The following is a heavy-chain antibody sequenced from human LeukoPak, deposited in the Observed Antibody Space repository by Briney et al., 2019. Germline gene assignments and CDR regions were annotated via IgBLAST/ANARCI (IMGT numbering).Heavy chain of an antibody. V-gene: IGHV3-11*01. Sequence: GGSLRLSCAASGFTFSDYYMSWVRQAPGKGLEWVSYISKDGNTRNYADSVKGRFTISRDNAKNSLYLQMNSLRAVDTAVYYCARVMRSGSPFDYWGQGTLVTVSS. CDR2: ISKDGNTR. CDR3: ARVMRSGSPFDY. J-gene: IGHJ4*02. CDR1: GFTFSDYY. D-gene: IGHD1-26*01.